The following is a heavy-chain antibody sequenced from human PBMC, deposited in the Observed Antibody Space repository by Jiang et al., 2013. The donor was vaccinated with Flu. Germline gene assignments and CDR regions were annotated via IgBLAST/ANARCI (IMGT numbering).Heavy chain of an antibody. D-gene: IGHD6-13*01. Sequence: SGAEVKKPGASVKVSCKASGYTFTGYYMHWVRQAPGQGLEWMGWINPNSGGTNYAQKFQGGVTMTRDTSISTAYMELSRLRSDDTAVYYCAREVGAAENYYYYGMDVWGQGTTVTVSS. J-gene: IGHJ6*02. V-gene: IGHV1-2*02. CDR1: GYTFTGYY. CDR3: AREVGAAENYYYYGMDV. CDR2: INPNSGGT.